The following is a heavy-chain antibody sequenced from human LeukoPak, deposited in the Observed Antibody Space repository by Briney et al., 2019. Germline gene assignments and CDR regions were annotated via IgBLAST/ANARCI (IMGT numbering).Heavy chain of an antibody. V-gene: IGHV4-61*01. J-gene: IGHJ6*02. Sequence: SETLSLTCTVSGGSFSSGSYYWSWIRQPPGKGLEWIGYIYYSGSTNYNPSLKSRVTISVDTSKNQFSLKLSSVTAADTAVYYCARVGRRFHYGMDVWGQGTTVTVSS. CDR3: ARVGRRFHYGMDV. D-gene: IGHD2-21*01. CDR2: IYYSGST. CDR1: GGSFSSGSYY.